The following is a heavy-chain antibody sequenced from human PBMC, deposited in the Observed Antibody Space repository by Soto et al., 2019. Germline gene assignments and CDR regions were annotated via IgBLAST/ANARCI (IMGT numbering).Heavy chain of an antibody. CDR3: ARFLSANWKYAPYYFDY. CDR1: GGPIRSGGRY. Sequence: SETLSLTCTVSGGPIRSGGRYWSWVRQHPGRGLEWIGHIYYTGSTSYKPSLKSRVSMSLDTSKNQFSLMLSSVTVADTAVYYCARFLSANWKYAPYYFDYWGQGTLVTVSS. J-gene: IGHJ4*02. CDR2: IYYTGST. D-gene: IGHD1-7*01. V-gene: IGHV4-31*03.